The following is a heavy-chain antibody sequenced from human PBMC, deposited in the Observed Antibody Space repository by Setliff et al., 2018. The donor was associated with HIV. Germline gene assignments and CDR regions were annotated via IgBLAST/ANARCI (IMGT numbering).Heavy chain of an antibody. CDR2: IDHFGSEE. V-gene: IGHV3-7*05. D-gene: IGHD3-10*01. CDR1: GFSFSRYW. J-gene: IGHJ4*02. CDR3: ARDGHLYGQPFDY. Sequence: GGSLRLSCAASGFSFSRYWTSWVRQAPGKGLEWVASIDHFGSEENYVDSVRGRFTVSRDNTKNSLHLQLDSLSAEDAAVYFCARDGHLYGQPFDYWGQGALVTVSS.